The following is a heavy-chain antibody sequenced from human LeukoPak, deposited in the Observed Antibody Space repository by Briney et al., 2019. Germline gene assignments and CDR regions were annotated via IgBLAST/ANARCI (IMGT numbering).Heavy chain of an antibody. D-gene: IGHD5-18*01. CDR2: IYPGDSDT. V-gene: IGHV5-51*01. Sequence: GESLQISCKASVFSFTNYWIAWVRQKPGEGLEWMGNIYPGDSDTRYNPSFQGQVTISAGTSIKTAYLQWSSLKASDTAIYYCARRAGGNTGGFYFDYWGQGSLVTVSS. CDR3: ARRAGGNTGGFYFDY. CDR1: VFSFTNYW. J-gene: IGHJ4*02.